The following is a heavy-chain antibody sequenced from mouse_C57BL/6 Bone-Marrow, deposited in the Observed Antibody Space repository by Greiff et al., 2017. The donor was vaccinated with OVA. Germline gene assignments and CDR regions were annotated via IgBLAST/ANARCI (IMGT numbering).Heavy chain of an antibody. J-gene: IGHJ4*01. CDR3: TTSHYSNYRYAMDY. CDR1: GFNIKDDY. D-gene: IGHD2-5*01. CDR2: IDPENGDT. V-gene: IGHV14-4*01. Sequence: EVKLVESGAELVRPGASVKLSCTASGFNIKDDYMHWVKQRPEQGLEWIGWIDPENGDTEYASKFQGKATITADTSSNTAYLQLSSLTSEDTAVYYCTTSHYSNYRYAMDYWGQGTSVTVSS.